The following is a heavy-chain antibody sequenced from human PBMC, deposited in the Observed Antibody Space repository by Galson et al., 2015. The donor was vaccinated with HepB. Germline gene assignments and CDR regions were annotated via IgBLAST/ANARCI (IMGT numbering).Heavy chain of an antibody. CDR3: ARVFRGSSIAVPLIHWYFGL. J-gene: IGHJ2*01. CDR2: ISAYNGNT. D-gene: IGHD6-19*01. CDR1: GYTFTSYG. Sequence: SVKVSCKASGYTFTSYGISWVRQAPGQGLEWMGWISAYNGNTNYAQKLQGRVTMTTDTSTSTAYMELRSLRSDDTAVYYCARVFRGSSIAVPLIHWYFGLWGRGTLVTVSS. V-gene: IGHV1-18*04.